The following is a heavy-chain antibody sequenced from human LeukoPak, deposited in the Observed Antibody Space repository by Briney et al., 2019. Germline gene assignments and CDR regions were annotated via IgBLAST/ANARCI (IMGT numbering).Heavy chain of an antibody. CDR1: AFNFSGNY. Sequence: GGSLRLSCVDSAFNFSGNYMTWVRQAPGKGLEWVSRINSDGSTSYADSVKGRFTISRDNAKNTLYLQMNSLRAEDTAVYYCARKTPDWGRFDCWGQGTLVTVSS. D-gene: IGHD7-27*01. CDR2: INSDGST. J-gene: IGHJ4*02. CDR3: ARKTPDWGRFDC. V-gene: IGHV3-74*01.